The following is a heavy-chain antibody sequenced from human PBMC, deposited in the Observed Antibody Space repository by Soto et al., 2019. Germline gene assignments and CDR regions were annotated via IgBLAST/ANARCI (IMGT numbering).Heavy chain of an antibody. Sequence: ASVKVSCKASGYTFTSYAMHWVRQAPGQRLEWMGWINAGNGNTKYSQKFQGRVTITRDTSASTAYMELSSLRSEDTAVYYCARGLPSGKSPWFEPWGKGTRATASS. J-gene: IGHJ5*02. CDR2: INAGNGNT. V-gene: IGHV1-3*01. CDR1: GYTFTSYA. CDR3: ARGLPSGKSPWFEP. D-gene: IGHD3-16*01.